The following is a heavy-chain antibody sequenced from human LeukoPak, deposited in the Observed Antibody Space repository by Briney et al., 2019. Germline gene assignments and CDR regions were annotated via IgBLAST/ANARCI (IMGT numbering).Heavy chain of an antibody. CDR3: ARTRYGSGSLSGNWFDP. Sequence: SQTLSLTCTVSGGSISSGSYYWSWIRQPAGKGLEWIGRIYTSGSTNYNPSLKSRVTISVDTSKNQFSPRLSSVTAADTAVYYCARTRYGSGSLSGNWFDPWGQGTLVTVSS. V-gene: IGHV4-61*02. J-gene: IGHJ5*02. CDR2: IYTSGST. D-gene: IGHD3-10*01. CDR1: GGSISSGSYY.